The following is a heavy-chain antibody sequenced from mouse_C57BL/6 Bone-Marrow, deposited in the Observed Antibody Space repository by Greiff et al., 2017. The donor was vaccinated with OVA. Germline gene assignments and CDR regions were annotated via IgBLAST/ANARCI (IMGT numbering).Heavy chain of an antibody. CDR3: ARSDQGDYYAMDY. Sequence: VQLQQSGAELAKPGASVKLSCKASGYTFTSYWMHWVKQRPGQGLEWIGYINPSSGYTKYNQKFKDKATLTADKSSSTAYMQLSSLTYEDSAVYYCARSDQGDYYAMDYWGQGTSVTVSS. J-gene: IGHJ4*01. V-gene: IGHV1-7*01. CDR2: INPSSGYT. CDR1: GYTFTSYW.